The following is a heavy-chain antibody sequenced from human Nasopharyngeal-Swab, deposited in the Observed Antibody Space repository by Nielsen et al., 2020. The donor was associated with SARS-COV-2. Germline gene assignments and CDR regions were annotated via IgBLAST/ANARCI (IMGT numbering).Heavy chain of an antibody. CDR3: ASSINYDSSGYYDY. D-gene: IGHD3-22*01. V-gene: IGHV3-9*01. CDR1: GFTFDDYA. Sequence: GGSLRLSCAASGFTFDDYAMHWVRQAPGKGLEWVSGISWNSGSIGYADSVKGRFTISRENAKNSLYLQMNSLIAEDTALYYCASSINYDSSGYYDYWGQGTLVTVSS. CDR2: ISWNSGSI. J-gene: IGHJ4*02.